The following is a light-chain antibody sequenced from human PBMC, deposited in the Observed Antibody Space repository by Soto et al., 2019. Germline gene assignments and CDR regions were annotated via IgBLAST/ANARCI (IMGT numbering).Light chain of an antibody. V-gene: IGLV1-40*01. Sequence: QSVLTQPPSVSGAPGQRVTISCTGSSSNIGAGYDVHWYQQLPGTAPKLLIHGNSNRPSGVPDRFSGSKSGTSASLAITGLQAEDEADYYCQSFDISLSVLYVFGTGTKVTVL. CDR2: GNS. CDR3: QSFDISLSVLYV. CDR1: SSNIGAGYD. J-gene: IGLJ1*01.